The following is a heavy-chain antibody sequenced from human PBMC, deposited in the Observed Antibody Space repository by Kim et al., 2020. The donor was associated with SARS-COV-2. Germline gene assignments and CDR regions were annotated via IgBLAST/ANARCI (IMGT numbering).Heavy chain of an antibody. CDR3: ARVRVKAVAGTMGY. V-gene: IGHV1-3*01. CDR2: INAGNGNT. D-gene: IGHD6-19*01. CDR1: GYTFTSYA. Sequence: ASVKVSCKASGYTFTSYAMHWVRKAPGQRLEWMGWINAGNGNTKYSQKFQGRVTITRDTSASTAYMELSSLRSEDTAVYYCARVRVKAVAGTMGYWGQGTLVTVSS. J-gene: IGHJ4*02.